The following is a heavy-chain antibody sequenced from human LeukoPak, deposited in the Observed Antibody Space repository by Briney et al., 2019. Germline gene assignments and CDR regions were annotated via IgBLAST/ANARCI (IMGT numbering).Heavy chain of an antibody. V-gene: IGHV3-53*01. CDR3: ARYRGGYCGGDCAYWLGYFDY. Sequence: GGSLRLSCAASGFTVSSKYMNWVRQAPGKGLEWVSVIDSGGSTYYSDSVKGRFTISRDNSKNTLYFQMNSLRAEDTAVYYCARYRGGYCGGDCAYWLGYFDYWGQGTLVTVSS. J-gene: IGHJ4*02. CDR1: GFTVSSKY. CDR2: IDSGGST. D-gene: IGHD2-21*02.